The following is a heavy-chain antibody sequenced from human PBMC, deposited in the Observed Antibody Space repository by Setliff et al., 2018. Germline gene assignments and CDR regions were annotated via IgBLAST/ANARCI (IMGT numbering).Heavy chain of an antibody. J-gene: IGHJ4*02. Sequence: GESLRLSCAASGFTFSSYAMSWVRQAPGKGLEWVSAISGSGGSTYYADSVKGRFTISRDNSKNTLYLQMNSLRAEDTAVYYCAKMITTYYYDSSGYYGGYDYWGQGTLVTVSS. CDR3: AKMITTYYYDSSGYYGGYDY. CDR2: ISGSGGST. D-gene: IGHD3-22*01. V-gene: IGHV3-23*01. CDR1: GFTFSSYA.